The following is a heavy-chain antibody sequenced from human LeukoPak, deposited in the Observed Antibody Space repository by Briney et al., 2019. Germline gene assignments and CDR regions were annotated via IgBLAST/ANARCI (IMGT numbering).Heavy chain of an antibody. Sequence: ASVKVSCKASGYTFTGYYMHWVRQAPGQGLEWMGWINPNSGGTNYAQKFQGRATMTRDTSISTAYMELSRLRSDDTAVYYCAVGSVRTRTPDYWGQGTLVTVSS. V-gene: IGHV1-2*02. CDR3: AVGSVRTRTPDY. D-gene: IGHD1-14*01. CDR1: GYTFTGYY. J-gene: IGHJ4*02. CDR2: INPNSGGT.